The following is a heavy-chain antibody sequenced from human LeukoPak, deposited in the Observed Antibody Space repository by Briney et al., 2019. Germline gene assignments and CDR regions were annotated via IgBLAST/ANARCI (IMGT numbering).Heavy chain of an antibody. CDR1: GFTFSTYS. J-gene: IGHJ6*02. CDR3: ARAFYGDYGMDV. V-gene: IGHV3-48*02. Sequence: HTGGSLRLSCAASGFTFSTYSMNWVRQAPGKGLEWVSYISSSISSIHYADSVRGRFTISRDNAKNSLYLQINSPRDEDTAVYYCARAFYGDYGMDVWGQGTTVTVSS. D-gene: IGHD4-17*01. CDR2: ISSSISSI.